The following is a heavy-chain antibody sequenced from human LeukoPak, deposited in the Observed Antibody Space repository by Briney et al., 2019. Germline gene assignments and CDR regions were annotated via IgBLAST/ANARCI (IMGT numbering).Heavy chain of an antibody. Sequence: SETLSLTCAVDGGSFSGNYWTWIRQAPGKGLEWLGEINHSGNTNYNPSLKSRVTMSVDTSKNQFSLELSSVTAADTAVYYCTRRISSGSYSDYWGQGSLVTVSS. J-gene: IGHJ4*02. CDR3: TRRISSGSYSDY. CDR2: INHSGNT. V-gene: IGHV4-34*01. CDR1: GGSFSGNY. D-gene: IGHD1-26*01.